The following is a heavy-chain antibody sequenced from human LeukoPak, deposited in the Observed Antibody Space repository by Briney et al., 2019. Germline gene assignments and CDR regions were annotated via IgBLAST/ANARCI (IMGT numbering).Heavy chain of an antibody. V-gene: IGHV3-23*01. CDR2: LIGSSGST. CDR3: VKGAYDYIEIAYFDY. CDR1: GFTLNKYA. J-gene: IGHJ4*02. D-gene: IGHD5-12*01. Sequence: GGSLRLSCAASGFTLNKYAMNWVRQAPGKGLEWVSVLIGSSGSTDYADSVKGRFTISRDTSKNTLYLEMNSQRAEDTAIYYCVKGAYDYIEIAYFDYWGQGTRVTVSS.